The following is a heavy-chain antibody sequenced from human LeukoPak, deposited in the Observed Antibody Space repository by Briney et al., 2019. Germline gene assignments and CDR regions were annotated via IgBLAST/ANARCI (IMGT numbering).Heavy chain of an antibody. Sequence: PSETLSLTCTVSGGSVSSGSYYWSWIRQPPGKGLEWIGDMYYSGSTSYNPSLKSRVTISVDTSKNQFSLKLSSVAAADTAVYYCARDFYYDSSGYYDALDIWGQGTMVTVSS. D-gene: IGHD3-22*01. V-gene: IGHV4-61*01. CDR2: MYYSGST. CDR3: ARDFYYDSSGYYDALDI. CDR1: GGSVSSGSYY. J-gene: IGHJ3*02.